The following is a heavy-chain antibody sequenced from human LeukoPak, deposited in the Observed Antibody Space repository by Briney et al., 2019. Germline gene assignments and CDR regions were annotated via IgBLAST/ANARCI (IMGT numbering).Heavy chain of an antibody. J-gene: IGHJ4*02. CDR1: GFTFSSYA. CDR3: AKDGFSWNPHYFDY. V-gene: IGHV3-23*01. Sequence: GGSLRLSCAASGFTFSSYAMSWVSQAPGKGLEWVSVISGSGGSTYYADSVKGRFTISRDNSKNTLSLQMNSLRAEDTAVYYCAKDGFSWNPHYFDYWGQGTLVTVSS. D-gene: IGHD1-1*01. CDR2: ISGSGGST.